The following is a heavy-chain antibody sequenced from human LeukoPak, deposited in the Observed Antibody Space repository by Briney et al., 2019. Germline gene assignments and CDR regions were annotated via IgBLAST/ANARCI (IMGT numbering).Heavy chain of an antibody. V-gene: IGHV3-43*02. CDR1: GFTVDDYA. CDR2: ISGDGDNT. J-gene: IGHJ5*02. Sequence: GGSLRLSCVASGFTVDDYALHWVRQAPGKGLEWISVISGDGDNTHYADSVKGRFTISRDNSKNSLYLQMSSLRADYTALYYCAKGVRSGTYYNCFDPWGQGTLVTVSS. CDR3: AKGVRSGTYYNCFDP. D-gene: IGHD1-26*01.